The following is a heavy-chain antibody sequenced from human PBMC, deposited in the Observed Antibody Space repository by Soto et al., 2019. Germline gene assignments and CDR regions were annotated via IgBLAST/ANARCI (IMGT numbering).Heavy chain of an antibody. CDR3: ARADYDFWSGYYTYYYYGMDV. CDR2: IWYDGSNK. Sequence: QVQLVESGGGVVQPGRSLRLSCAASGFTFSSYGMHWVRQAPGKGLEWVAVIWYDGSNKYYADSVKGRFTISRDNSKNPLYLQMNSLRAEDTAVYYCARADYDFWSGYYTYYYYGMDVWGQGTTVTVSS. J-gene: IGHJ6*02. D-gene: IGHD3-3*01. V-gene: IGHV3-33*01. CDR1: GFTFSSYG.